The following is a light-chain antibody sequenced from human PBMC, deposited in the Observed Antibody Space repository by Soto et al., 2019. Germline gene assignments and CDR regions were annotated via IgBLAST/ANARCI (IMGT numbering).Light chain of an antibody. Sequence: EIVLTQSPGTLSLSPGERATLSCRASPSVSRDFLVWYQHKGGQPPRLLLYGGSIRASGIPDRFSGSGAGTDFALTSSRLEPEDVAVYYCQQYGFSPTCGQGTKVEIK. CDR2: GGS. J-gene: IGKJ1*01. V-gene: IGKV3-20*01. CDR1: PSVSRDF. CDR3: QQYGFSPT.